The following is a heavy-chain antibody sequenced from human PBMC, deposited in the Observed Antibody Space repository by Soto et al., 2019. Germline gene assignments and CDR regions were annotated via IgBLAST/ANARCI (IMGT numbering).Heavy chain of an antibody. V-gene: IGHV3-11*01. CDR2: ISSSANVK. J-gene: IGHJ6*02. D-gene: IGHD6-13*01. CDR1: GFTFRDYY. CDR3: SRDRRASLGTRGLSGMDV. Sequence: QEQLVESGGGLVKPGGSLRLSCAASGFTFRDYYMNWIRLIPGKGLEWVAYISSSANVKYHTDSVKGRFTISRDNSKNSVCLQMNSLRVEVTAVYFCSRDRRASLGTRGLSGMDVWGQGTTVTISS.